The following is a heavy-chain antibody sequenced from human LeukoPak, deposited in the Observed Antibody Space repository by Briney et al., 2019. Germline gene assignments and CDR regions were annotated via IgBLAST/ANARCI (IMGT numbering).Heavy chain of an antibody. CDR1: GYTFTSYD. CDR3: ARVFWSGYPYYFDY. CDR2: VNPDSGNT. J-gene: IGHJ4*02. V-gene: IGHV1-8*01. Sequence: ASVKVSCKASGYTFTSYDINWVRQATGQGLEWMGWVNPDSGNTGYAQKFQGRVTITADESTSTAYMELSSLRSEDTAVYYCARVFWSGYPYYFDYWGQGTLVTVSS. D-gene: IGHD3-3*01.